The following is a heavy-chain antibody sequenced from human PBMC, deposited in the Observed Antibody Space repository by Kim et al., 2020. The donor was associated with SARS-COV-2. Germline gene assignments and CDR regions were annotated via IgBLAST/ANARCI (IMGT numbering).Heavy chain of an antibody. CDR2: VYFTGST. D-gene: IGHD3-3*02. Sequence: SETLSLTCSVSGVSVSSTTYYWGWIRQPPGKGLEWIGSVYFTGSTYYKPSLKSRVTISIDSSNNHFSLNLCSLTAADTAVFFCAIRGFSDY. J-gene: IGHJ4*01. CDR3: AIRGFSDY. CDR1: GVSVSSTTYY. V-gene: IGHV4-39*01.